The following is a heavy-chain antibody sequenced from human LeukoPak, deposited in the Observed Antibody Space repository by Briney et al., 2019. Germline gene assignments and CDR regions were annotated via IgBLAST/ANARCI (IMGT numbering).Heavy chain of an antibody. CDR3: AKVHLTYYYDSDGYGFQDH. D-gene: IGHD3-22*01. CDR1: GFTFSSYG. Sequence: GGSLRLSCAASGFTFSSYGMPWVRQAPGKGLEWVAVISYDGNNKYYGDSVKGRFTISRDNSKNTLFLQMNSLRTEDTAVYYCAKVHLTYYYDSDGYGFQDHWGQGALVTVSS. J-gene: IGHJ4*02. V-gene: IGHV3-30*18. CDR2: ISYDGNNK.